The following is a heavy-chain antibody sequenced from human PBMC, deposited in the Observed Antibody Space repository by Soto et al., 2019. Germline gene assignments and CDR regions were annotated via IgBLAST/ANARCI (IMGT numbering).Heavy chain of an antibody. V-gene: IGHV3-30*18. CDR3: AKDLRPWGSGYDRYYYSYGMDV. D-gene: IGHD5-12*01. J-gene: IGHJ6*02. Sequence: GGSLRLSCAASGFIFNSYGMHWVRQAPGKGLEWVAVISYDGSNQYYGDSVKGRFTISRDSSKNTLHLQMNSLRTEDTAVYYCAKDLRPWGSGYDRYYYSYGMDVWGQGTTVTVSS. CDR1: GFIFNSYG. CDR2: ISYDGSNQ.